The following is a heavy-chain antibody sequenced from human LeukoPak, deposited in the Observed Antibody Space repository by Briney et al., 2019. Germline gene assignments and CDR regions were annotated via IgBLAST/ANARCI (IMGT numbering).Heavy chain of an antibody. J-gene: IGHJ4*02. CDR1: GYTFTGYY. CDR3: ARASRASGMLDY. CDR2: INPNSGGT. V-gene: IGHV1-2*02. D-gene: IGHD2-2*01. Sequence: ASVKVSCKASGYTFTGYYMHWVRQAPGQGLEWMGWINPNSGGTNYAQKFQGRVTMTRDTSISTAYMQLSRLRSEDTAVYYCARASRASGMLDYWGQGTLVTVSS.